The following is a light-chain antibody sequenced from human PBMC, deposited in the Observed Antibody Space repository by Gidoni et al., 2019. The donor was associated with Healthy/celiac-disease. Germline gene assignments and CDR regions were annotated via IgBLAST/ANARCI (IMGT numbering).Light chain of an antibody. CDR2: KAS. V-gene: IGKV1-5*03. Sequence: DIQMPPSPSTLSASVGDRVTITCRASQSISSWLAWYQQKPGKAPKLLIYKASSLESGVPSRFSGSGSGTEFTLTISSLQPDDVATYYCQQYNSYSQTFGQGTKVEIK. CDR3: QQYNSYSQT. CDR1: QSISSW. J-gene: IGKJ1*01.